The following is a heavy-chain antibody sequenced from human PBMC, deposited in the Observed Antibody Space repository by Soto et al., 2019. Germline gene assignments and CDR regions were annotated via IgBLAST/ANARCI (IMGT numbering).Heavy chain of an antibody. D-gene: IGHD4-17*01. CDR2: IYYSGST. Sequence: ETLSLTCTVSGGSISSYYWSWIRQPPGKGLEWIGYIYYSGSTNYNPSLKSRVTISVDTSKNQFSLKLSSVTAADTAVYYCARDRGYYGDYRDYYYYGMDVWGQGTTVTVSS. CDR1: GGSISSYY. V-gene: IGHV4-59*01. CDR3: ARDRGYYGDYRDYYYYGMDV. J-gene: IGHJ6*02.